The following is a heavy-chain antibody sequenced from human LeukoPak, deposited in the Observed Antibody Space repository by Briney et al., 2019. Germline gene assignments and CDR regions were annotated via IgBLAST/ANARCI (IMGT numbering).Heavy chain of an antibody. D-gene: IGHD3-3*01. CDR2: LNGDGSET. Sequence: GGSLRLSCAGSGYSFTDYGMGWVRQAPGRGLEWVSALNGDGSETYYADSVKGRFIISRDNSKRTLYLQMNSLRADDTAVYYCSKGPGGFWDYWGQGALVTVAS. V-gene: IGHV3-23*01. CDR1: GYSFTDYG. J-gene: IGHJ4*02. CDR3: SKGPGGFWDY.